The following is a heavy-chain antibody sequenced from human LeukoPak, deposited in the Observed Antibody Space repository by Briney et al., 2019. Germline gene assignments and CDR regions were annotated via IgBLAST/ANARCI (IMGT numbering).Heavy chain of an antibody. V-gene: IGHV3-21*01. D-gene: IGHD3-10*01. CDR2: ISSSSSYI. Sequence: GGSLRLSCAASGFTFSSYAMNWVRQAPGKGLEWVSSISSSSSYIYYADSVKGRFTISRDNAKNSLYLQMNSLRAEDTAVYYCARGYYYGSGSYHGRGYYGMDVWGQGTTVTVSS. CDR1: GFTFSSYA. CDR3: ARGYYYGSGSYHGRGYYGMDV. J-gene: IGHJ6*02.